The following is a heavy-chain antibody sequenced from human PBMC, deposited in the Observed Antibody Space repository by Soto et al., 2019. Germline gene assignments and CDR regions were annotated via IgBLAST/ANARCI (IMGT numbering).Heavy chain of an antibody. D-gene: IGHD6-13*01. V-gene: IGHV1-8*01. CDR3: ARERSAAGTGWFDP. CDR2: MNLNSGNT. CDR1: GYTFTSYD. J-gene: IGHJ5*02. Sequence: QVQLVQSGAEVKKPGASVKVSCKASGYTFTSYDINWVRQATGQGLEWMGWMNLNSGNTGYAQKFQGRVTMTRNTSMSTAYMELSSLRSEDTAVYYCARERSAAGTGWFDPWGQGTLVTVSS.